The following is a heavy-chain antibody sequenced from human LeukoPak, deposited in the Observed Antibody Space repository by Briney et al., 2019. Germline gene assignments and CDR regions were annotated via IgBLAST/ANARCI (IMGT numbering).Heavy chain of an antibody. CDR2: IYPGDSDT. D-gene: IGHD3-10*01. V-gene: IGHV5-51*01. J-gene: IGHJ3*02. CDR3: ARSLVRGVNDAFDI. CDR1: GYSFTTYW. Sequence: GESLKISCKGSGYSFTTYWIGWVRQMPGKGLEWMGIIYPGDSDTRYSPSFQGQVTISADKSISTAYLQWSSLKAPDTAMFYCARSLVRGVNDAFDIWGQGTMVTVSS.